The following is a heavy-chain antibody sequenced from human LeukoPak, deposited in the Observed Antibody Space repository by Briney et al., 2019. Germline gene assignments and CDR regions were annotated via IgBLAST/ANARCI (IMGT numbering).Heavy chain of an antibody. V-gene: IGHV3-30*04. J-gene: IGHJ4*02. D-gene: IGHD2-2*01. CDR2: ISYDGSNK. CDR1: GFAFSSYA. Sequence: PGGSLRLSCAASGFAFSSYAMHWVRQAPGKGLEWVAVISYDGSNKYYADSVKGRFTISRDNSKNTLYLQMNSLRAEDTAVYYCARDHCSSTSCYAESLYYFDYWGQGTLVTVSS. CDR3: ARDHCSSTSCYAESLYYFDY.